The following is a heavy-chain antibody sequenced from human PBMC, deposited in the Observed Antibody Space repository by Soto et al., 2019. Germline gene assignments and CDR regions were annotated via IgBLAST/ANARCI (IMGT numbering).Heavy chain of an antibody. CDR2: INPSGGST. Sequence: ASVKVSCKASGYTFTSYYMHWVRQAPGQGLEWMGIINPSGGSTSYAQKFQGRVTMTRDTSTSTVYMELSGLRSEDTAVYYCARSRIAVASLAKRWFDPWGQGTLVTVSS. V-gene: IGHV1-46*01. CDR1: GYTFTSYY. J-gene: IGHJ5*02. D-gene: IGHD6-19*01. CDR3: ARSRIAVASLAKRWFDP.